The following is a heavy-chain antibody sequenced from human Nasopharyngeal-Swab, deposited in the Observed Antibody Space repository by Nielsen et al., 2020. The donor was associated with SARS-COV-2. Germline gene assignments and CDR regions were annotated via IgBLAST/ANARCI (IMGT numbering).Heavy chain of an antibody. CDR3: ARDQSLGELLAFDY. CDR2: ISYDESNK. CDR1: GFTFSRYG. J-gene: IGHJ4*02. D-gene: IGHD3-10*01. Sequence: GESLKISCAASGFTFSRYGMHWVRQAPGKGLEWGAVISYDESNKYYADSVKGRFTISRDNSKNTLYLQMNSLRAEDTAVYYCARDQSLGELLAFDYWGQGTLVIVSS. V-gene: IGHV3-30*03.